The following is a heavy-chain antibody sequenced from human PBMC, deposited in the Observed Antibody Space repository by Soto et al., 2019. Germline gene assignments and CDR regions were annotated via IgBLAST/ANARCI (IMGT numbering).Heavy chain of an antibody. CDR3: TTSMHDILTGYPYDAFDI. Sequence: GGPLRLSCAASGFTFSNAWLSWVRQAPGKGLEWVAGIKSKTDGGTTDYAAPVKGRFTISRDDPKNTLYLQMNSLKTEDTAVYYCTTSMHDILTGYPYDAFDIWGQGTMVTVSS. D-gene: IGHD3-9*01. V-gene: IGHV3-15*01. CDR1: GFTFSNAW. CDR2: IKSKTDGGTT. J-gene: IGHJ3*02.